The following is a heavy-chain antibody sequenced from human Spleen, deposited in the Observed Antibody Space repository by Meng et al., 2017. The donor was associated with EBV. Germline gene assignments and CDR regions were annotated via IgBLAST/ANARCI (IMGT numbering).Heavy chain of an antibody. D-gene: IGHD4-17*01. CDR1: GYTLNSFD. J-gene: IGHJ4*02. CDR2: ISANNGNT. CDR3: ARLNEGFTSYGDAYYFDY. V-gene: IGHV1-18*01. Sequence: QVMLVPAEAGGKKPGAAVKFECKASGYTLNSFDISWVRQAPGQGLEWMGWISANNGNTNNAQEYKVKVTITIDTATTTANMELRSLRSDATDVYYCARLNEGFTSYGDAYYFDYWGQGTLVTVSS.